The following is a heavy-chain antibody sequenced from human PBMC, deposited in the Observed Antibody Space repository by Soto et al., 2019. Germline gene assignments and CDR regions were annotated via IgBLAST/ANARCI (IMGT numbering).Heavy chain of an antibody. D-gene: IGHD2-2*01. Sequence: QVQLVQSGAEVKKPGSSVKVSCKASGGTFSSYAISWVRQAPGQGLEWMGGIIPIFGTANYEQKFKGRVTMTADDTTSTAYMRMTSLRSENTAVYDCARDGRCISTSCPRRYYYGMDVWGQGTTVTVSS. J-gene: IGHJ6*02. CDR2: IIPIFGTA. V-gene: IGHV1-69*12. CDR1: GGTFSSYA. CDR3: ARDGRCISTSCPRRYYYGMDV.